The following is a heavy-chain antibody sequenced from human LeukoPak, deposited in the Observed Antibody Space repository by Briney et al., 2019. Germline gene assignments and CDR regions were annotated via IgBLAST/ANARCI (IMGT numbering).Heavy chain of an antibody. Sequence: ASVKVSCKASGYTFINYAIHWVRQAPGQRLEWMGWINAYNGDTEYSQKFQGRVTITRDTSASKAYMELSTLRSEDTAVYYCARGSSSDWPLEYWGRGTLVTVSS. CDR3: ARGSSSDWPLEY. CDR1: GYTFINYA. V-gene: IGHV1-3*01. J-gene: IGHJ4*02. D-gene: IGHD6-19*01. CDR2: INAYNGDT.